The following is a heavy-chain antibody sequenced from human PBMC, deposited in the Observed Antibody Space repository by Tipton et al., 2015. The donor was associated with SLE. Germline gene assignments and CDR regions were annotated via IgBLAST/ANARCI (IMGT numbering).Heavy chain of an antibody. CDR1: GGSISSHY. CDR2: IYYSGST. V-gene: IGHV4-59*11. J-gene: IGHJ4*02. CDR3: ARAKRGIFDY. D-gene: IGHD3-10*01. Sequence: LRLSCTVSGGSISSHYWSWIRQPPGKGLEWIGYIYYSGSTNYNPSLKSRVTISVDTSKNQFSLKLSSVTAADTAVYYCARAKRGIFDYWGQGTLVTVSS.